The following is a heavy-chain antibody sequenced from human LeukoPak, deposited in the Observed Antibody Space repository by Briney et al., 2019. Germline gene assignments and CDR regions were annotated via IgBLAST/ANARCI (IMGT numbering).Heavy chain of an antibody. D-gene: IGHD6-19*01. CDR3: ARAGRSSGWYGRDYFDY. Sequence: SETLSLTCTVSGGSISSYYWSWIRQPPGKGLEWIGYIYYSGSTNYNPSLKSRVTISVDTSKSQFSLKLSSVTAAGTAVYYCARAGRSSGWYGRDYFDYWGQGTLVTVSS. J-gene: IGHJ4*02. CDR1: GGSISSYY. V-gene: IGHV4-59*01. CDR2: IYYSGST.